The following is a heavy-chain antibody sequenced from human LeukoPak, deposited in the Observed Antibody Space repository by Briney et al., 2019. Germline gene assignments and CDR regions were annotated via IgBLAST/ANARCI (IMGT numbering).Heavy chain of an antibody. CDR3: AKVGSGWYYFDY. Sequence: GGSLRLSCAASGFTFSSYAMSWVRQAPGKGLEGGSAISGSGGSTYYADSVKGRFTISRDNSKNTLYLQMNSMRAEDTAVYYCAKVGSGWYYFDYWGQGTLVTVSS. V-gene: IGHV3-23*01. J-gene: IGHJ4*02. CDR2: ISGSGGST. CDR1: GFTFSSYA. D-gene: IGHD6-19*01.